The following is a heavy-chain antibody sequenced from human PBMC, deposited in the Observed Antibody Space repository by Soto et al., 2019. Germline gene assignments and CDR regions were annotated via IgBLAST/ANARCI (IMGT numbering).Heavy chain of an antibody. D-gene: IGHD6-13*01. Sequence: PGQRLEWMGWINAGNGNTKYSQKFQGRVTITRDTSASTAYMELSSLRSEDTAVYYCARAMVAAAGTGAYWGQGTLVTVSS. V-gene: IGHV1-3*01. J-gene: IGHJ4*02. CDR2: INAGNGNT. CDR3: ARAMVAAAGTGAY.